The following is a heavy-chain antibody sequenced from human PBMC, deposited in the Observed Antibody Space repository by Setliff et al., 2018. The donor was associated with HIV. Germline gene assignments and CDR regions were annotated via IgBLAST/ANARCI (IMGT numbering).Heavy chain of an antibody. D-gene: IGHD1-20*01. CDR2: IYYSGST. V-gene: IGHV4-39*01. J-gene: IGHJ4*02. CDR3: AKTDRGIFDY. CDR1: GGYMSSYY. Sequence: SETLSLTCTVSGGYMSSYYWGWIRQPPGKGLEWIGSIYYSGSTYYNPSLKSRVTISVDTSKNQFSLKLSSVTAADTAVYYCAKTDRGIFDYWGQGTLVTVSS.